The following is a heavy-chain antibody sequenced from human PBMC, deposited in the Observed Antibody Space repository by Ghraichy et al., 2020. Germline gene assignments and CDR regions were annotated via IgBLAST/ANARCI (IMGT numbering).Heavy chain of an antibody. CDR3: AGDHGYSYGLFDY. D-gene: IGHD5-18*01. J-gene: IGHJ4*02. Sequence: SETLSLTCTVSGGSISSSSYYWGWIRQPPGKGLEWIGSIYYSGSTYYNPSLKSRVTISVDTSKNQFSLKLSSVTAADTAVYYCAGDHGYSYGLFDYWGQGTLVTVSS. CDR2: IYYSGST. V-gene: IGHV4-39*07. CDR1: GGSISSSSYY.